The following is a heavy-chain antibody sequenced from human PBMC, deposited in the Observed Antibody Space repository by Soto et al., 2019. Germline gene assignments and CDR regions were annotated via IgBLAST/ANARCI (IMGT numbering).Heavy chain of an antibody. Sequence: ASVKVSCKASEYTFTGYYMHWVRQAPGQGLEWMGWINLNSGGTNYAQKFQGWVTMTRDTSISTAYMELSRLGSDDTAVYYCARGGYYGWGSYYYYYMDVWGKGTTVTVSS. CDR3: ARGGYYGWGSYYYYYMDV. V-gene: IGHV1-2*04. D-gene: IGHD3-10*01. J-gene: IGHJ6*03. CDR2: INLNSGGT. CDR1: EYTFTGYY.